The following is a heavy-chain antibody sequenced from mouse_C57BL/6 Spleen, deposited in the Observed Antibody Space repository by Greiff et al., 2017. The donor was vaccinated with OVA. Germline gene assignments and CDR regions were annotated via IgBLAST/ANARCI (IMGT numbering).Heavy chain of an antibody. CDR2: ISYSGST. CDR3: AKAYDYDEYYYDY. CDR1: GYSITSGYD. Sequence: EVKLVESGPGMVKPSQSLSLTCTVTGYSITSGYDWHWIRHFPGNKLEWMGYISYSGSTNYNPSLKSRISITHDTSKNPFFLKLNSLTTEDTATYYGAKAYDYDEYYYDYWGQGTTLTVSS. J-gene: IGHJ2*01. D-gene: IGHD2-4*01. V-gene: IGHV3-1*01.